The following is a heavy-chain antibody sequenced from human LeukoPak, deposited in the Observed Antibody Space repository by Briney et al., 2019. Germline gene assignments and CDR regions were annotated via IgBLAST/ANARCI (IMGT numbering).Heavy chain of an antibody. Sequence: SETLSPTCTVSGGSISSSSYYWGWIRQPPGKGLEWIGSIYYSGSTYYNPSLNSRVTISVDTSKNQFSLKLNSVAAADTAVYHCARLKDYHYHYMDVWGKGTTVTISS. V-gene: IGHV4-39*01. CDR3: ARLKDYHYHYMDV. CDR1: GGSISSSSYY. CDR2: IYYSGST. J-gene: IGHJ6*03.